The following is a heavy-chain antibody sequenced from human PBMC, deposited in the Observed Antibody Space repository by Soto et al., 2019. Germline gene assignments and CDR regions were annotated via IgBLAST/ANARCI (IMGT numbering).Heavy chain of an antibody. V-gene: IGHV4-59*01. D-gene: IGHD4-17*01. CDR2: IYYSGSN. J-gene: IGHJ4*02. CDR1: SGSISFYY. Sequence: PSETLSLTCTVSSGSISFYYWSWIRQPPGKGLEWIGYIYYSGSNNYNPSLKSRATISVDTSKNQFSLKLSSVTAADTAVYYCARGNDYGDYYFDYWGQGTLVTVSS. CDR3: ARGNDYGDYYFDY.